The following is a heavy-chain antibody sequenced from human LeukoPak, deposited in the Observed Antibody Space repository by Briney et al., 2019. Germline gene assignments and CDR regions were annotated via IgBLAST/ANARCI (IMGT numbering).Heavy chain of an antibody. CDR3: ATREKYDFWSGPGLFDY. V-gene: IGHV3-23*01. CDR2: ISGSGGST. D-gene: IGHD3-3*01. CDR1: GFTFSSYA. J-gene: IGHJ4*02. Sequence: GGSLRLSCAASGFTFSSYAMSWVRQAPGKGLEWVSAISGSGGSTYYADSVKGRFTISRDNSKNTLYLQMNSLRAEDTAVYYCATREKYDFWSGPGLFDYWGQGTLVTVSS.